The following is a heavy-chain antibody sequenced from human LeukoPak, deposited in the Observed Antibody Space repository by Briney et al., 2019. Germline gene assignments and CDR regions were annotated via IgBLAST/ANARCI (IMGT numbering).Heavy chain of an antibody. D-gene: IGHD5-18*01. CDR1: GFTFSSYA. Sequence: PGGSLRLSCAASGFTFSSYAMHWVRQAPGKGLEGVAVISYDGSNKYYADSVKGRFTISRDNSKNTLYLQMNSLRAEDTAVYYCARVGYSYGYPFDYWGQGTLVTVSS. CDR2: ISYDGSNK. CDR3: ARVGYSYGYPFDY. V-gene: IGHV3-30-3*01. J-gene: IGHJ4*02.